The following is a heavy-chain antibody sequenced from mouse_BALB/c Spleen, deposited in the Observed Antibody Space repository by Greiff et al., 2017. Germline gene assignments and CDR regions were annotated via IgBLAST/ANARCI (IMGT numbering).Heavy chain of an antibody. Sequence: DVMLVESGGGLVKPGGSLKLSCAASGFTFSSYAMSWVRQTPEKRLEWVATISSGGSYTYYPDSVKGRFTISRDNAKNTLYLQMSSLRSEDTAMYYCARHITTATYFDVWGAGTTVTVSS. CDR2: ISSGGSYT. D-gene: IGHD1-2*01. V-gene: IGHV5-9-3*01. CDR3: ARHITTATYFDV. J-gene: IGHJ1*01. CDR1: GFTFSSYA.